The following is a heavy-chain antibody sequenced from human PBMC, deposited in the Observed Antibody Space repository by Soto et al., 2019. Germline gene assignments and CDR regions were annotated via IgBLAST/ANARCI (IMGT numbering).Heavy chain of an antibody. CDR1: GGSISSGGYY. D-gene: IGHD1-26*01. V-gene: IGHV4-31*11. CDR2: IYYSGST. J-gene: IGHJ4*02. Sequence: QVQLQESGPGLVKPSQTLSLTCAVSGGSISSGGYYWTWIRQHPGKGLEWIGYIYYSGSTYYNPSLKSRVSISIDTSKNQFSLKLSSVTAADTAVYYCARSVGTTGPYYFDSWGQGTLVTVSS. CDR3: ARSVGTTGPYYFDS.